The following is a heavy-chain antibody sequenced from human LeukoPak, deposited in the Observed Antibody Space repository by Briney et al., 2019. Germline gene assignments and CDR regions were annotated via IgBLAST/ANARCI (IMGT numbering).Heavy chain of an antibody. CDR2: IYYSGST. CDR3: ARGRSNYYGMDV. J-gene: IGHJ6*02. V-gene: IGHV4-31*03. CDR1: GGSISSGGYY. Sequence: SQTLSLTCTVSGGSISSGGYYWSWIRQHPGKGLEWIGYIYYSGSTYYNPSLKSRVTISVDTSKNQFSLKLSSVTAADTAVYYCARGRSNYYGMDVWGQGTTVTVSS. D-gene: IGHD1-26*01.